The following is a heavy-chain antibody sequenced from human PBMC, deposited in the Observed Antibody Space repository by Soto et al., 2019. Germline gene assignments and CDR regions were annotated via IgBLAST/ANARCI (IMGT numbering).Heavy chain of an antibody. CDR1: GGSINSYY. Sequence: QVQLRESGPGLVKPSETLSLTCTVSGGSINSYYWSWIRQSPGKGLEWMGYIDYGGSTNFNPSLRSRVTMSVNTSKNQFSLKLNSVTAAGTAVYYCARRGRDWSGGAFDIWGLGTMVVVSS. V-gene: IGHV4-59*08. CDR2: IDYGGST. J-gene: IGHJ3*02. D-gene: IGHD2-21*01. CDR3: ARRGRDWSGGAFDI.